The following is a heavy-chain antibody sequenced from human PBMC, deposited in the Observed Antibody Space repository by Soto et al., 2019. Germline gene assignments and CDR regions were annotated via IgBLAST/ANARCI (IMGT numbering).Heavy chain of an antibody. J-gene: IGHJ4*02. Sequence: EVQPLESGGGLVQPGGSLRLSCEASGFTLKNYMMTWVRQAPGKGLGWVSSIRYDLDGQEHADSVKGRFTISRDTSKNMLYLQMNDLRPDDTAVYYCAVLGYCTRTTCIWGQGTLVTVSS. D-gene: IGHD2-8*01. V-gene: IGHV3-23*01. CDR3: AVLGYCTRTTCI. CDR2: IRYDLDGQ. CDR1: GFTLKNYM.